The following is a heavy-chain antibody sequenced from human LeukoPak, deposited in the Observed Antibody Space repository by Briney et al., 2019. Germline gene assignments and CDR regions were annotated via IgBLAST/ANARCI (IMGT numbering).Heavy chain of an antibody. CDR3: ARDVRGDYFDY. CDR2: IYYSGST. V-gene: IGHV4-59*01. CDR1: GGSISSYY. Sequence: SETLSLTCTVSGGSISSYYWSWIRQPPGKGLEWIGYIYYSGSTNYNPSLKSRVTISVDTSKNQFSLKLSSVTAADTAVYYRARDVRGDYFDYWGQGTLVTVSS. D-gene: IGHD3-10*02. J-gene: IGHJ4*02.